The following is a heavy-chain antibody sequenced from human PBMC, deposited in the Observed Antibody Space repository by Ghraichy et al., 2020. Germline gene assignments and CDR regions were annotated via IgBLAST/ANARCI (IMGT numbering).Heavy chain of an antibody. V-gene: IGHV3-23*01. CDR2: ISGSGGST. CDR3: AKGDEEGYSYGFDYYGMDV. CDR1: GFTFSSYA. J-gene: IGHJ6*02. D-gene: IGHD5-18*01. Sequence: GESLNISCAASGFTFSSYAMSWVRQAPGKGLEWVSAISGSGGSTYYADSVKGRFTISRDNSKNTLYLQMNSLRAEDTAVYYCAKGDEEGYSYGFDYYGMDVWGQGTTVTVSS.